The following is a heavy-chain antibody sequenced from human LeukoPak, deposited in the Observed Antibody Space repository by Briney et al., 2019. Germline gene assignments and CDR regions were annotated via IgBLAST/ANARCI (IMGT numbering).Heavy chain of an antibody. CDR2: ISASGGST. Sequence: GGSLRLSCAASGFTFSSYAMTWVRQAPGKGLEWVSAISASGGSTYYADSVKGWFTISRDNSKNTLSLQMSSLRVEDTAVYYCAKHFPYFEYWGQGTLVTVSS. CDR1: GFTFSSYA. J-gene: IGHJ4*02. CDR3: AKHFPYFEY. V-gene: IGHV3-23*01.